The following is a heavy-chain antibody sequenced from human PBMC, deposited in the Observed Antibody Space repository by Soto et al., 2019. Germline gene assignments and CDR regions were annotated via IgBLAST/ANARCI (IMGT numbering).Heavy chain of an antibody. V-gene: IGHV3-30*18. Sequence: GGSLRLSCAASGFTFSSYGMHWVRQAPGKGLEWVAVISYDGSNKYYADSVKGRFTISRDNSKNTLYLQMNSLRAEDTAVYYCAKDPPARLLWFGDLPPFDYWGQGTLVTVSS. CDR2: ISYDGSNK. D-gene: IGHD3-10*01. J-gene: IGHJ4*02. CDR3: AKDPPARLLWFGDLPPFDY. CDR1: GFTFSSYG.